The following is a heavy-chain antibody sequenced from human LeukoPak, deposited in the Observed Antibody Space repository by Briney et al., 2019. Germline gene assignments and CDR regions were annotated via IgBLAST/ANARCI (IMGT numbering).Heavy chain of an antibody. D-gene: IGHD6-13*01. Sequence: GASVKVSCKSSGYMFTSHGIHWLRQAPGQGLEWMGWISAYNGNTNYAQKLQGRVTMTTDTSTSTAYMELRSLRSDDTAVHYCARGGPSSRYLDYWGQGNLVTVSS. V-gene: IGHV1-18*01. CDR2: ISAYNGNT. CDR3: ARGGPSSRYLDY. CDR1: GYMFTSHG. J-gene: IGHJ4*02.